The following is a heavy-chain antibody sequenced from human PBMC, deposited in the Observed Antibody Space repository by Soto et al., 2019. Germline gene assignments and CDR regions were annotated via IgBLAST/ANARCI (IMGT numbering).Heavy chain of an antibody. V-gene: IGHV1-69*13. CDR1: GATFSSYD. CDR2: IIPIFGTA. D-gene: IGHD1-26*01. Sequence: SLHVSWEASGATFSSYDSSCVRQDPEKGLEWMGGIIPIFGTANYAQKFQGRVTITADESTSTAYMELSSLRSEDTAVYYCARALSSGSYYYYGMDVWGQGTKVKVSS. CDR3: ARALSSGSYYYYGMDV. J-gene: IGHJ6*02.